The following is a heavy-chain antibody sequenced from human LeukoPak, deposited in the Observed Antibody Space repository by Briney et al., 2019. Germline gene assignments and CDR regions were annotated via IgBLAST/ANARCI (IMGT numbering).Heavy chain of an antibody. CDR3: ARDRLGREELSPPDQ. V-gene: IGHV1-3*01. J-gene: IGHJ5*02. CDR2: INANNGDT. Sequence: ASVKLSCKASGYTFITYGLHWQRQAPGQRLEWLGCINANNGDTRYSQNFQDRLPITRDRSATTAYMELSSLTSEDTALYYCARDRLGREELSPPDQWGLGTLVTVSS. CDR1: GYTFITYG. D-gene: IGHD3-16*02.